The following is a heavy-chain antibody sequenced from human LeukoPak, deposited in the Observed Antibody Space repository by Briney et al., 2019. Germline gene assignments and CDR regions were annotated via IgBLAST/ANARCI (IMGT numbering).Heavy chain of an antibody. CDR1: GGSFSGYY. CDR3: APMYYDFWSGYPGKVDP. Sequence: SETLSLTCAVYGGSFSGYYWSWIRQPPGKGLEWIGEINHSGSTNYNPSLKSRVTISVDTSKNRFSLKLSSVTAADTAVYYCAPMYYDFWSGYPGKVDPWGQGTLVTVSS. D-gene: IGHD3-3*01. CDR2: INHSGST. J-gene: IGHJ5*02. V-gene: IGHV4-34*01.